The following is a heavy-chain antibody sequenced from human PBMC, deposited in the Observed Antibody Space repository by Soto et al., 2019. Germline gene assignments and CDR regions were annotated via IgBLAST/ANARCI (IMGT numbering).Heavy chain of an antibody. CDR3: ARDFVHGDHPEYFQH. Sequence: EVQLVKSGGGLIQTGGSLRLSCAASGFTVSSNYMNWVRQAPGKGLEWVSVIYSGGSTYYADSVKGRFTISRDNSKNTLSLQMNSLRAEDTAVYYCARDFVHGDHPEYFQHWGQGTLVTVSS. CDR2: IYSGGST. V-gene: IGHV3-66*01. CDR1: GFTVSSNY. D-gene: IGHD4-17*01. J-gene: IGHJ1*01.